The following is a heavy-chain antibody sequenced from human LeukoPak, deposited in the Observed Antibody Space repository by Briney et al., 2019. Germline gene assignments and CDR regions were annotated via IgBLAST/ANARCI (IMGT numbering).Heavy chain of an antibody. CDR3: AIYLSGDTYYDFWSGYRNYYMDV. CDR2: IIPIFGTA. Sequence: GASVKVSCKASGGTFSSYAISWVRRAPGQGLEWMGGIIPIFGTANYAQKFQGRVTITTDESTSTAYMELSSLRSEDTAVYYCAIYLSGDTYYDFWSGYRNYYMDVWGKGTTVTVSS. D-gene: IGHD3-3*01. CDR1: GGTFSSYA. V-gene: IGHV1-69*05. J-gene: IGHJ6*03.